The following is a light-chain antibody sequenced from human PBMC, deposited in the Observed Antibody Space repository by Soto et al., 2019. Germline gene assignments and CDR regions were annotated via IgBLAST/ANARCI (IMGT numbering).Light chain of an antibody. CDR1: QVISSW. CDR2: GAS. CDR3: QQASSFPFT. V-gene: IGKV1-12*02. J-gene: IGKJ4*01. Sequence: DIQMTQSPSSVSASVGDRVTITCRASQVISSWLVWYQQKPGKAPNLLIYGASSLQSGVPSRFSGSGSGTDFTLTISNLQPEDFATYYCQQASSFPFTFGGGTKVEIK.